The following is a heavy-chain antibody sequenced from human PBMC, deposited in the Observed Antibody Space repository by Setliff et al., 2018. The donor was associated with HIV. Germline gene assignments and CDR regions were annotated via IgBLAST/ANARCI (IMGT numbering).Heavy chain of an antibody. D-gene: IGHD5-12*01. CDR1: GGTFISYA. V-gene: IGHV1-69*10. CDR3: ARGWMATLNGPIGY. J-gene: IGHJ4*02. Sequence: ASVKVSCKASGGTFISYAFTWVRQAPGQGLEWMGGFTPILGIPTYAQKFQGRVTITADTSTSTAYMELSSLRSEDTAVYYCARGWMATLNGPIGYWGQGTLGTV. CDR2: FTPILGIP.